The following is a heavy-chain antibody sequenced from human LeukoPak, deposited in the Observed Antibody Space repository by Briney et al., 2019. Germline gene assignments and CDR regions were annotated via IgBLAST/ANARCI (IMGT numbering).Heavy chain of an antibody. J-gene: IGHJ4*02. V-gene: IGHV1-24*01. CDR2: FDPEDGET. Sequence: GASVKVSCKVSGYTLTELSMHWVRQAPGKGLEWMGGFDPEDGETICAQKFQGRVTMTTDTSTSTAYMELRSLRSDDTAVYYCVRVGLWYDYWGQGTLVTVSS. D-gene: IGHD3-10*01. CDR1: GYTLTELS. CDR3: VRVGLWYDY.